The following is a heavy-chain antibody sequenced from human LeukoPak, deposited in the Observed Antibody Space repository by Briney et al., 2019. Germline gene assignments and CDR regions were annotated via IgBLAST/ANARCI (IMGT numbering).Heavy chain of an antibody. Sequence: PGGSLRLSCAASGFTVSSNYMSWVRQAPGKGLEWVSVIYSGGSTYYADSVKGRFTISRDNSMNTLYLQMNSLRAEDTAVYYCARWEVRLNAFEMWGQGTMVTVSS. D-gene: IGHD3-10*01. CDR2: IYSGGST. CDR1: GFTVSSNY. J-gene: IGHJ3*02. CDR3: ARWEVRLNAFEM. V-gene: IGHV3-53*01.